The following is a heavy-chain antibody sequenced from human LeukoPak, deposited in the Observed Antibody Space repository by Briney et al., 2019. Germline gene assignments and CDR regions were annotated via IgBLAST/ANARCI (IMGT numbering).Heavy chain of an antibody. V-gene: IGHV4-4*07. CDR3: ARQYDFWSGYSSRPGYMDV. J-gene: IGHJ6*03. CDR1: GGSISSYY. Sequence: SETLSLTSTVSGGSISSYYWSWIRQPAGKGLEWIGRIYTSGSTNYNPSLKSRVTMSVDTSKNQFSLKLTSVTAADTAVYYCARQYDFWSGYSSRPGYMDVWGKGTTVTVSS. CDR2: IYTSGST. D-gene: IGHD3-3*01.